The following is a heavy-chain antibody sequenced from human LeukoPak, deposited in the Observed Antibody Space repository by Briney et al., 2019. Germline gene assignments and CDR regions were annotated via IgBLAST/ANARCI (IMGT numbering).Heavy chain of an antibody. D-gene: IGHD6-19*01. CDR1: GFTFSSYS. Sequence: PGGSLRLSCAASGFTFSSYSMNWVRQAPGKGLEWVSYISSSSSTIYYADSVKGRFTISRDNAKNSLYLQMNSLRAEDTAVYYCASLDGWLGDDYWGQGTLVTVSP. CDR3: ASLDGWLGDDY. CDR2: ISSSSSTI. J-gene: IGHJ4*02. V-gene: IGHV3-48*01.